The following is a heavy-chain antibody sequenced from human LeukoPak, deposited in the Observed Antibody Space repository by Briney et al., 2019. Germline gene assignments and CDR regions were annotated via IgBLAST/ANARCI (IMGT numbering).Heavy chain of an antibody. CDR2: ISSSGSTI. V-gene: IGHV3-48*03. D-gene: IGHD3-10*01. J-gene: IGHJ4*02. CDR3: ARVGRWFGEFYFDY. CDR1: GFTFSSYE. Sequence: GGSLRLSCAASGFTFSSYEMNWVRHAPGKGLEWVSYISSSGSTIYYADSVKGRFTISRDNAKNSLYLQMNSLRAEDTAVYYCARVGRWFGEFYFDYWGQGTLVTVSS.